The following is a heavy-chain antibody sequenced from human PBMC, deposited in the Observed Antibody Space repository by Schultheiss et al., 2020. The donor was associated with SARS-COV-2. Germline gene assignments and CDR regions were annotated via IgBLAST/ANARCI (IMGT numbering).Heavy chain of an antibody. CDR1: AFTVSGNY. D-gene: IGHD3-3*01. J-gene: IGHJ6*02. Sequence: GSLRLSCAASAFTVSGNYMTWVRQAPGKGLEWVSAISGSGGSKYYADSVKGRFTISRDNSKNTLYLQLNSLRPEDTAVNYCARGGFGVVGDYYGMDVWDQGTTVTVSS. CDR2: ISGSGGSK. CDR3: ARGGFGVVGDYYGMDV. V-gene: IGHV3-53*05.